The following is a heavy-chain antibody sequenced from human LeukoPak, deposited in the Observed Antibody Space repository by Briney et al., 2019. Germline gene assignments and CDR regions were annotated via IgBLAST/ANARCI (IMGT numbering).Heavy chain of an antibody. CDR1: AYSISSGYY. J-gene: IGHJ3*02. Sequence: PSETLSLTCTVSAYSISSGYYWGWIRQPAGKGLEWIGRIYTSGSTNYNPSLKSRVTMSVDTSKNQFSLKLSSVTAADTAVYYCARYYDSSGWPLGNDAFDIWGQGTMVTVSS. CDR3: ARYYDSSGWPLGNDAFDI. D-gene: IGHD3-22*01. CDR2: IYTSGST. V-gene: IGHV4-4*07.